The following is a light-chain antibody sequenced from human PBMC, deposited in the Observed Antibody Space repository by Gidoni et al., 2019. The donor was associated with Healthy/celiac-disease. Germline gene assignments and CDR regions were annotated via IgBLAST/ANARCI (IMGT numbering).Light chain of an antibody. CDR3: LQDYNYPWT. V-gene: IGKV1-6*01. CDR1: QGIRND. CDR2: AAS. J-gene: IGKJ1*01. Sequence: ALQMTQSPSSLSASVGDRVTITCRASQGIRNDLGWYQQKPGKAPKLLNYAASSLQSGVPSRFSGSGSGTDFTLTISSLQPEDFATYYCLQDYNYPWTFGQGTKVEIK.